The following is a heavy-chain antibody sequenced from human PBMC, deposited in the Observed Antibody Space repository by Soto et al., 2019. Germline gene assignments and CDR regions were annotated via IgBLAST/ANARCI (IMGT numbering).Heavy chain of an antibody. CDR2: INAGNGNT. CDR1: GYTFTSYA. J-gene: IGHJ6*02. CDR3: ASSATTADYYYGMDV. Sequence: QVQLVQSGAEEKKPGASVKVSCKASGYTFTSYAMHWVRQAPGQRLEWMGWINAGNGNTKYSQKFQGRVTITRDTSASTGYMELSSLRSEDTAVYYCASSATTADYYYGMDVWGQGTTVTVPS. V-gene: IGHV1-3*05. D-gene: IGHD1-26*01.